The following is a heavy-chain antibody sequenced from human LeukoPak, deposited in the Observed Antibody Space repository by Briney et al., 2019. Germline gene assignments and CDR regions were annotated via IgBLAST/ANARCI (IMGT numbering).Heavy chain of an antibody. J-gene: IGHJ4*02. V-gene: IGHV4-59*01. CDR2: IYYSGST. CDR3: ARGSDGYNSLDFDY. Sequence: SETLSLTCTVSGGSISGYYWSWIRQPPGKGLEWIGYIYYSGSTNYNPSLKSRVTISVDTSKNQFSLKLSSVTAADTAVYYCARGSDGYNSLDFDYWGQGTLVTVSS. CDR1: GGSISGYY. D-gene: IGHD5-24*01.